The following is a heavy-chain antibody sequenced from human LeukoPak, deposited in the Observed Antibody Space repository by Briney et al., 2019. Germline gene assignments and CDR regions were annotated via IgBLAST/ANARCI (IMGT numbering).Heavy chain of an antibody. CDR1: GGSISSSNW. V-gene: IGHV4-4*02. CDR3: ARGEEYGSGTVRFDY. J-gene: IGHJ4*02. CDR2: VHHSGGT. Sequence: SGTLSLTCAVSGGSISSSNWRSWVRQPPGKGLEWIGEVHHSGGTNYNPSLKSRVTISADRSNNRFSLSLNSVTAADTAVFYCARGEEYGSGTVRFDYWGQGILVTVSS. D-gene: IGHD3-10*01.